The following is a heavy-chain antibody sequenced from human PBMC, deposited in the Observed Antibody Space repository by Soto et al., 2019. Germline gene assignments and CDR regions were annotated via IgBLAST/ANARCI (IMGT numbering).Heavy chain of an antibody. Sequence: DVQLVESGGGLIQPGESLRLSCAAFGLTISGKKYVAWVRQAPGKGLEWVSGLYDVDGSFYADSVRGRFTTSSDSSKTTVYLQMNELRPDDTAVYYCATWHEREHAYDVWCQGTTVTVSS. J-gene: IGHJ3*01. V-gene: IGHV3-53*01. D-gene: IGHD1-1*01. CDR3: ATWHEREHAYDV. CDR2: LYDVDGS. CDR1: GLTISGKKY.